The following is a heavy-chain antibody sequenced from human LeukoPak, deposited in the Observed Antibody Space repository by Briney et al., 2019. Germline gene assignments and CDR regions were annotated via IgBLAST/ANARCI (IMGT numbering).Heavy chain of an antibody. CDR3: ARRNTYYDILTGYALFDP. Sequence: GESLRISCKGSGYSFTSYWIGWVRQMPGKGLEWMGIIYPGDSDTRYSPSFQGQVTISADKSISTAYLQWSSLKASDTAMYYCARRNTYYDILTGYALFDPWGQGTLVTVSS. CDR1: GYSFTSYW. J-gene: IGHJ5*02. D-gene: IGHD3-9*01. V-gene: IGHV5-51*01. CDR2: IYPGDSDT.